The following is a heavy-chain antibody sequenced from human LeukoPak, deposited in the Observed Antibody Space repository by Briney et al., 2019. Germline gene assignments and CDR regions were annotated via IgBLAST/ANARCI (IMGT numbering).Heavy chain of an antibody. CDR2: INHSGST. V-gene: IGHV4-34*01. Sequence: SETLSLTCAVYGGSFSGYYWSWIRQPPGKGLEWIGEINHSGSTNYNPSLKSRVTISVDTSKNQFSLKLSSVTAADTAVYYCARHVFRSDTNFDLWGRGTLVTVSS. J-gene: IGHJ2*01. D-gene: IGHD1-26*01. CDR3: ARHVFRSDTNFDL. CDR1: GGSFSGYY.